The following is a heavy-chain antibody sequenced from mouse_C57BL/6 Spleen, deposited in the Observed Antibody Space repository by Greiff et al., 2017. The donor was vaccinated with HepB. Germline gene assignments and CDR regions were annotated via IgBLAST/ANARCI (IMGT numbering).Heavy chain of an antibody. CDR1: GYTFTDYY. CDR3: ARDYGSSFDY. J-gene: IGHJ2*01. D-gene: IGHD1-1*01. CDR2: IYPGSGNA. Sequence: VQLQQSGAELVRPGASVKLSCKASGYTFTDYYINWVKQRPGQGLEWIARIYPGSGNAYYNEKFKGKATLTAEKSSSTAYLQLSSLTSEDSAVYFGARDYGSSFDYWGQGTTLTVSS. V-gene: IGHV1-76*01.